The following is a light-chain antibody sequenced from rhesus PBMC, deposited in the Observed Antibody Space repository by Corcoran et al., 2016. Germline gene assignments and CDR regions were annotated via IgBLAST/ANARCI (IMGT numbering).Light chain of an antibody. CDR3: GQGAHLPFT. J-gene: IGKJ3*01. V-gene: IGKV2-64*01. CDR2: QFS. Sequence: DVVMTQSPLSLPITPGQPASISCRSSQSLVHSNGNTYLSWYQQKPGQPPRLLLYQFSNRVSVVPDRFSGSGAGTDFTLKISRVEAEDVGVYYCGQGAHLPFTFGPGTKLDIK. CDR1: QSLVHSNGNTY.